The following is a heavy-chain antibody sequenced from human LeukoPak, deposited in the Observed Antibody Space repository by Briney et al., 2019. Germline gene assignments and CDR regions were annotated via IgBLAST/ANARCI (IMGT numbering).Heavy chain of an antibody. CDR1: GGTFSSYA. Sequence: ASVKVSCKASGGTFSSYAISWVRQAPGQGLEWMGGIIPIFGTANYAQKFQGRVTITADESTSTAYMELSSLRSEDTAVYYCANPRYDSSGYYYVDWGQGTLVTVSS. J-gene: IGHJ4*02. CDR3: ANPRYDSSGYYYVD. D-gene: IGHD3-22*01. V-gene: IGHV1-69*13. CDR2: IIPIFGTA.